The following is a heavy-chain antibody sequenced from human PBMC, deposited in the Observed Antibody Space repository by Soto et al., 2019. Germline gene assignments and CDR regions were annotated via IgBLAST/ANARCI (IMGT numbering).Heavy chain of an antibody. Sequence: QLQLQESGPGLVKPSETLSLTCTVSGGSISSSSYYWGWIRQPPGKGLEWIGSIYYSGSTYYNPSHNIRVTISVDTSKNQFSLNLSSVTAADTAVYYCASVVGAITRFDYWGQGTLVTVSS. CDR3: ASVVGAITRFDY. CDR1: GGSISSSSYY. V-gene: IGHV4-39*01. CDR2: IYYSGST. D-gene: IGHD1-26*01. J-gene: IGHJ4*02.